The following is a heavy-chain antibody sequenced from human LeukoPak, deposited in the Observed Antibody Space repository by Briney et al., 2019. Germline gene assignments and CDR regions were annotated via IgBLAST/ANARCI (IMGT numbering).Heavy chain of an antibody. J-gene: IGHJ4*02. CDR3: ARTQGADITIFGVVPPPPDY. CDR2: ISSNSSTI. D-gene: IGHD3-3*01. Sequence: GGSLRLSCAASGFTFSSYSMNWVRQAPGKGLEWVSYISSNSSTIYYADSVKGRFTISRDNAKNSLYLQMNSLRAEDTAVYYCARTQGADITIFGVVPPPPDYWGQGTLVTVSS. V-gene: IGHV3-48*01. CDR1: GFTFSSYS.